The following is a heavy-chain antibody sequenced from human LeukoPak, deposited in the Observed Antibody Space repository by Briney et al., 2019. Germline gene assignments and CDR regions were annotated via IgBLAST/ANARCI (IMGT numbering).Heavy chain of an antibody. V-gene: IGHV1-69*13. J-gene: IGHJ4*02. CDR1: GYTFTNFD. CDR3: ASPLGNWGYYFDY. CDR2: IIPIFGTA. Sequence: ASVKVSCKASGYTFTNFDINWVRQAPGQGLEWMGGIIPIFGTANYAQKFQGRVTITADESTSTAYMELSSLRSEGTAVYYCASPLGNWGYYFDYWGQGTLVTVSS. D-gene: IGHD7-27*01.